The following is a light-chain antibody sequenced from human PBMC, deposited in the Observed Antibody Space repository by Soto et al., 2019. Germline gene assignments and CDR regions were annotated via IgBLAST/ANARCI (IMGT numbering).Light chain of an antibody. V-gene: IGLV2-14*01. CDR3: SSYTSSSTLV. CDR2: DVS. J-gene: IGLJ2*01. CDR1: SSDVGGYSY. Sequence: QSALTQPASVSGSPGQSIAISCTGSSSDVGGYSYVSWYQQHPGKAPKLMIYDVSNRPSGVSDRFSGSRSGNTGSLTISGLQAEGEGDYYCSSYTSSSTLVFGGGTKLTVL.